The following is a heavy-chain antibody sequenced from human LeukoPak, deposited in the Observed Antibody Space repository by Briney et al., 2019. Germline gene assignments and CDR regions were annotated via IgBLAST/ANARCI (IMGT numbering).Heavy chain of an antibody. J-gene: IGHJ4*02. Sequence: GGSLRLSCAASGFGFSGYWMSWVRQAPGKGLEWVANIKQDGSEKYYVDSVKGRFTISRDNAKNSLYLQMNSLRAEDTAVYYCARLNYHSFDYWGQGTLVTVSS. CDR2: IKQDGSEK. CDR3: ARLNYHSFDY. CDR1: GFGFSGYW. V-gene: IGHV3-7*01. D-gene: IGHD1-7*01.